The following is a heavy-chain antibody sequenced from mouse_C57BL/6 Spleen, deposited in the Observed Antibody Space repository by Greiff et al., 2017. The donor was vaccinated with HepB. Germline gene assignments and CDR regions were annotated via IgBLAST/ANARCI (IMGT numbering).Heavy chain of an antibody. J-gene: IGHJ3*01. V-gene: IGHV8-12*01. CDR1: GFSLSTSGMG. CDR2: IYWDDDK. Sequence: QVTLKESGPGILQSSQTLSLTCSFSGFSLSTSGMGVSWIRQPSGKGLEWLAHIYWDDDKRYNPSLKSRLTISKDTSRNQVFLKITSVDTADTATYYCAHYYGSSFAWFAYWGQGTLVTVSA. D-gene: IGHD1-1*01. CDR3: AHYYGSSFAWFAY.